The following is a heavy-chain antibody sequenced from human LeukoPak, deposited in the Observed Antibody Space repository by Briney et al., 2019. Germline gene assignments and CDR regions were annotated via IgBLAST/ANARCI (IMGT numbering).Heavy chain of an antibody. CDR2: IKQDGSEK. D-gene: IGHD2-2*01. CDR3: ARDFSTSCYECWFDP. V-gene: IGHV3-7*01. CDR1: GFTFSSYW. Sequence: GGSLRLSCAASGFTFSSYWMSWVRQAPGKGLEWVANIKQDGSEKYYVDSVKGRFTISRDNAKNSLYLQMNSLRAEDTAVYYRARDFSTSCYECWFDPWCQGTLVTVSS. J-gene: IGHJ5*02.